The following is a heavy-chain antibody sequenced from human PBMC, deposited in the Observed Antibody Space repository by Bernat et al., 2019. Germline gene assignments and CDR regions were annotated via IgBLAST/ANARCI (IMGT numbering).Heavy chain of an antibody. CDR3: AKAPSYDSSGFFDY. V-gene: IGHV3-30*02. CDR1: GFTFSSYG. CDR2: IRYDGRNK. Sequence: QVQLVESGGGVVQPGWSLRLSCAASGFTFSSYGMHWVRQAPGKGLEWVAFIRYDGRNKYYADSVKGRFTISRDNSKNTLYLQMNSLSAEDTAVYYCAKAPSYDSSGFFDYWGQGTLVTVSS. J-gene: IGHJ4*02. D-gene: IGHD3-22*01.